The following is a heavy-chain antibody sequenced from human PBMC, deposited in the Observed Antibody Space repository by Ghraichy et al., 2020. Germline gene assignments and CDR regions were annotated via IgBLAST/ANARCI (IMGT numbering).Heavy chain of an antibody. CDR1: GFTFSSYA. J-gene: IGHJ6*02. CDR2: ISSNGGST. CDR3: ARDTAHCGGDCSPGDYGMDV. Sequence: GGSLRLSCAASGFTFSSYAMHWVRQAPGKGLEYVSAISSNGGSTYYANSVKGRFTISRDNSKNTLYLQMGSLRAEDMAVYYCARDTAHCGGDCSPGDYGMDVWGQGTTVTVSS. V-gene: IGHV3-64*01. D-gene: IGHD2-21*02.